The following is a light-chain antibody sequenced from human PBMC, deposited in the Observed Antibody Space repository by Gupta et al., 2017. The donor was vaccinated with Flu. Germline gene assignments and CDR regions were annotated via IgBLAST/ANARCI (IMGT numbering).Light chain of an antibody. CDR3: TSYTRTHPLVV. J-gene: IGLJ2*01. Sequence: ITISCAGTSSDVGGYDSVSWYQHRPGKAPKLMIYAVTNRPSGIPNRFSGSKSGNTASLTISGLQAEDEADYYCTSYTRTHPLVVFGGGTKLTVL. CDR2: AVT. V-gene: IGLV2-14*03. CDR1: SSDVGGYDS.